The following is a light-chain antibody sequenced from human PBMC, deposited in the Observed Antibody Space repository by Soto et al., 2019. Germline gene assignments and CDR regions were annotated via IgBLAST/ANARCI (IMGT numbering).Light chain of an antibody. J-gene: IGKJ3*01. V-gene: IGKV3-20*01. CDR3: QQNGRSPT. CDR1: RPVVRQY. Sequence: EIMFKQSPYALFFSPEERVSLSCRASRPVVRQYIAWYHQKPGQAPRLLIHDAVSRATGIPDRFSGSDSASGTDFTLFISRLEPEDCGVFYCQQNGRSPTFGPGTKVDI. CDR2: DAV.